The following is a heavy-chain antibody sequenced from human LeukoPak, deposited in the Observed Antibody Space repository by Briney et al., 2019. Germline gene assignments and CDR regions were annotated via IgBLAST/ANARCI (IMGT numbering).Heavy chain of an antibody. CDR1: TFSSYA. Sequence: TFSSYAMSWVRQAPGKGLEWIGSFFCGGSTYYNPSLKGRVTISVDTSKNQFSLKLTSVTAADTAVYYCARHLQYSSIWYNWFDSWGQGTLVTVSS. CDR3: ARHLQYSSIWYNWFDS. D-gene: IGHD6-13*01. CDR2: FFCGGST. V-gene: IGHV4-39*01. J-gene: IGHJ5*01.